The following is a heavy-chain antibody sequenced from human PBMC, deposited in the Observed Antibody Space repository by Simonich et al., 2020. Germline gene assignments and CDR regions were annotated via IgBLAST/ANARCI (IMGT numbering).Heavy chain of an antibody. D-gene: IGHD2-8*01. J-gene: IGHJ4*02. CDR2: FRWNSGNI. CDR3: AKDGGYCTNGVCYYFDY. CDR1: GFTFDAYA. V-gene: IGHV3-9*01. Sequence: EVQLVESGGGLVQPGRSLRLSCAASGFTFDAYAMHWVLQAPRKGMGWVSGFRWNSGNIGHADSVKGRFTSSRDNAKNSLYLQMNSLRAEDTALYYCAKDGGYCTNGVCYYFDYWGQGTLVTVSS.